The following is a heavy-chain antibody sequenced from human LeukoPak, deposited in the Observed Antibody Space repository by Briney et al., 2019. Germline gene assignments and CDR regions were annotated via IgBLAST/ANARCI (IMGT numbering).Heavy chain of an antibody. CDR1: GGSISSSSYY. J-gene: IGHJ4*02. D-gene: IGHD5-18*01. CDR3: ARDVRLWPRILDY. Sequence: PSETLSLTCTVSGGSISSSSYYWGWIRQPPGKGLEWIGSIYYSGSTYYNPSLKSRVTISVDTSKNQFSLKLSSVNAADTAVYYCARDVRLWPRILDYWGQGTLVTVSS. CDR2: IYYSGST. V-gene: IGHV4-39*07.